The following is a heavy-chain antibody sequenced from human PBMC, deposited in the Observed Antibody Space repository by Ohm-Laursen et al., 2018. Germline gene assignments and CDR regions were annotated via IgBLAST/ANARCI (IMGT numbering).Heavy chain of an antibody. CDR1: GYTFDSFR. CDR2: ISPYSGQT. V-gene: IGHV1-18*01. J-gene: IGHJ4*02. CDR3: ARDHGSSGSDY. Sequence: ASVKVSCKASGYTFDSFRITWVRQAPGQGLEWMGWISPYSGQTKYALKLQGRVTMTTDTSTSIAYMELRSLRSDDTAVYYCARDHGSSGSDYWGQGTLVTVSS. D-gene: IGHD3-22*01.